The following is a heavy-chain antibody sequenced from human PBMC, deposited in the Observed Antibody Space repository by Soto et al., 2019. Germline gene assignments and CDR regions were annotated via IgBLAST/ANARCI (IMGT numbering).Heavy chain of an antibody. J-gene: IGHJ4*02. CDR1: GGSFSGYY. V-gene: IGHV4-34*01. Sequence: PSETLSLTCAVYGGSFSGYYWSWIRQPPGKGLEWIGEIHHSGSTNYIPSLKSRVTISVDTSKNQFSLKLSSVTAADTAVYYCARRYSGSYSPPTYYFDYWGQGTLVTVS. CDR3: ARRYSGSYSPPTYYFDY. D-gene: IGHD1-26*01. CDR2: IHHSGST.